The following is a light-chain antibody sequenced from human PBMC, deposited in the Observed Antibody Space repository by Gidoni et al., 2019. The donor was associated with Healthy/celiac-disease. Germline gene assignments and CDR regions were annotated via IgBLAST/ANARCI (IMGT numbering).Light chain of an antibody. CDR1: QSISSY. Sequence: DSQMTQSPSSLSASVGDRVNITCRASQSISSYLNWYQQKPGKAPKLLIYAASSLQSGVPSRFSGSGSGTDFPLPISSLRPEDFATYYCQQSYSTPRTFGQGTKVEIK. CDR2: AAS. J-gene: IGKJ1*01. CDR3: QQSYSTPRT. V-gene: IGKV1-39*01.